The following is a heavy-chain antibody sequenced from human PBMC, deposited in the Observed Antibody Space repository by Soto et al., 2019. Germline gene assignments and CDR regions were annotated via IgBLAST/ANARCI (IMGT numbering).Heavy chain of an antibody. Sequence: EVQLVESGGGLVQPGGSLRLSCAASGFTFSSYWMHWVRQAPGKGLVWVSRINSDGSSTSYADSVKGRFTISRDNAKNTLYLQMNSLRADDTAVYHSARGGSLNRHLNPWGRGTLVTAPS. J-gene: IGHJ2*01. D-gene: IGHD1-26*01. CDR1: GFTFSSYW. V-gene: IGHV3-74*01. CDR3: ARGGSLNRHLNP. CDR2: INSDGSST.